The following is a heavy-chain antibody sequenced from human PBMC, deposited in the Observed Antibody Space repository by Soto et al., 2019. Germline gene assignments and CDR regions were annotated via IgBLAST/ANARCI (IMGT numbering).Heavy chain of an antibody. Sequence: QVQLVESGGGVVQPGRSLRLSCAASGFTFSSYGMHWVRQAPGKGLEWVAVISYDGSNKYYADSVKGRFTISRDNSKNTXYXLMNSLRAEDTAVYYCAKDRIVVVVAATTDPYYFDYWGQGTLVTVSS. V-gene: IGHV3-30*18. D-gene: IGHD2-15*01. CDR3: AKDRIVVVVAATTDPYYFDY. CDR1: GFTFSSYG. J-gene: IGHJ4*02. CDR2: ISYDGSNK.